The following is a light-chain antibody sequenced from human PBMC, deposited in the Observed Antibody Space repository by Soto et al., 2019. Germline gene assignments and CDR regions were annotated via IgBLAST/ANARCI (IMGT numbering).Light chain of an antibody. J-gene: IGKJ4*01. CDR2: AAS. CDR3: QQYNNWPLT. CDR1: QSVSSN. V-gene: IGKV3-15*01. Sequence: EIVMTQSPATLSVSPGERVTLSCRASQSVSSNFAWYQQKPGQAPRLLIYAASTRATGIPARFSGSGSGTEFTLPISSLQSEDFAVYYCQQYNNWPLTFGGGTKVEIK.